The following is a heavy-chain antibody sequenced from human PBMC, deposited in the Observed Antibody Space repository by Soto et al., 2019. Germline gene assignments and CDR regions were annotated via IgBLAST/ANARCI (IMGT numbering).Heavy chain of an antibody. D-gene: IGHD7-27*01. CDR3: AKGPLGEPR. CDR2: ISDNGGST. V-gene: IGHV3-23*01. J-gene: IGHJ4*02. CDR1: EFTVCNYA. Sequence: GGSLRLSCASSEFTVCNYAVGGVRQAPGKGLEWVSSISDNGGSTYYADSVKGRFTISRDNSKNTLYLQMNSLRAEDTAVYYCAKGPLGEPRWGQGTLVTVSS.